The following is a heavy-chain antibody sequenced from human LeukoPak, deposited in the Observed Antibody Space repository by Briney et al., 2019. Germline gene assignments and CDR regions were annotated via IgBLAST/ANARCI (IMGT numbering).Heavy chain of an antibody. J-gene: IGHJ6*02. CDR3: ARRPSGSYYYYGMDV. CDR2: IYSGGST. CDR1: GFTVNSNF. V-gene: IGHV3-66*04. D-gene: IGHD1-26*01. Sequence: GGSLRLSCAASGFTVNSNFMSWVRQAPGKGLEWVSVIYSGGSTYYADSVKGRFTISRDNSKNTLYLQMNSLRAEDTAMYYCARRPSGSYYYYGMDVWGQGTTATVSS.